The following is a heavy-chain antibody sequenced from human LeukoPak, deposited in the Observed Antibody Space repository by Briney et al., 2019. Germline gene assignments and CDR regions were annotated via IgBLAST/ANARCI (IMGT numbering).Heavy chain of an antibody. D-gene: IGHD5-12*01. CDR1: EFTFSSYA. V-gene: IGHV3-23*01. J-gene: IGHJ4*02. CDR3: AKGAGYSGHDLSSYFDY. Sequence: GGSLRLSCAASEFTFSSYAMSWVRQAPGKGLEWVSAISGSAGGTYYADSVKGRFTISRDNSKNTLYRLMHSLRAEDTAVYYCAKGAGYSGHDLSSYFDYWGQGILVTVSS. CDR2: ISGSAGGT.